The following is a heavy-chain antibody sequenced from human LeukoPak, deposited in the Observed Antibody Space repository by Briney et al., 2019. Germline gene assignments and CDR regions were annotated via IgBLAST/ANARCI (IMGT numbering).Heavy chain of an antibody. D-gene: IGHD3-10*01. CDR1: GFTFGTSA. Sequence: PGGSLRLSCAASGFTFGTSAMGWARQAPGKGLEWVSVISGDSIATYYADSVKGRCTISRDNSKSTLYLQLNSLRAEDTAVYYCAKCPSSCVAFDYWGQGTRVSVSS. V-gene: IGHV3-23*01. CDR3: AKCPSSCVAFDY. CDR2: ISGDSIAT. J-gene: IGHJ4*02.